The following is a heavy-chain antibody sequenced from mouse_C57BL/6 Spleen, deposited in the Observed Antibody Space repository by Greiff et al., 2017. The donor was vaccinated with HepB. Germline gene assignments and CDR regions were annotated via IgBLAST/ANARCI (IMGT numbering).Heavy chain of an antibody. V-gene: IGHV5-17*01. CDR3: ARQGIYYYGSSLDY. CDR1: GFTFSDYG. Sequence: EVQRVESGGGLVKPGGSLKLSCAASGFTFSDYGMHWVRQAPEKGLEWVAYISSGSSTIYYADTVKGRFTISRDNAKNTLFLQMTSLRSEDTAMYYCARQGIYYYGSSLDYWGQGTTRTVSS. J-gene: IGHJ2*01. D-gene: IGHD1-1*01. CDR2: ISSGSSTI.